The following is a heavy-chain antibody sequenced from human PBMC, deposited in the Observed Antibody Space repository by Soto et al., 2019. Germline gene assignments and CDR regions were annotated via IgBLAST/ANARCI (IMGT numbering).Heavy chain of an antibody. CDR3: AKGRGKNWNLEY. J-gene: IGHJ4*02. Sequence: EVQLLESGGCSVQPGGSLRLSCAASGFTFSSYAMHWVRRPPGKGMDWVSSISGSGGTSYYDDSVTGRFSISRVSLVYSLYLQMNNLRAEDTAVFYGAKGRGKNWNLEYWGKGTLVTVSP. D-gene: IGHD1-1*01. V-gene: IGHV3-23*01. CDR1: GFTFSSYA. CDR2: ISGSGGTS.